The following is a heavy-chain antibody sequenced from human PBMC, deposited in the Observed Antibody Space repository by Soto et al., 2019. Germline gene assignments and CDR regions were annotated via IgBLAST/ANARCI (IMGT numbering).Heavy chain of an antibody. CDR1: GFTVSGMF. V-gene: IGHV3-53*01. Sequence: GGTLRLSCAASGFTVSGMFMNWVRQAPGKGLEWVSVIYPAGPTYYADSVKGRFTISRDNSKNTLFLQLNNLRAEDTAVYYCARDADSSGLHYWGQGILVTVSS. CDR3: ARDADSSGLHY. D-gene: IGHD6-19*01. CDR2: IYPAGPT. J-gene: IGHJ4*02.